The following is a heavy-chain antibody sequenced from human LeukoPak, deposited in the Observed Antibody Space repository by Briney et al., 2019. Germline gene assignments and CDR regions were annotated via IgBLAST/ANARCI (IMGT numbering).Heavy chain of an antibody. Sequence: GASVKVSCKASGYTFTGYYMHWVRQAPGQGLEWMGWINPSSGGTNYAQKFQGRVTMTRDTSISTAYMELSRLRSDDTAVYYCARDPSVYYDSSGPWGYWGQGTLVTVSS. CDR2: INPSSGGT. CDR1: GYTFTGYY. CDR3: ARDPSVYYDSSGPWGY. J-gene: IGHJ4*02. V-gene: IGHV1-2*02. D-gene: IGHD3-22*01.